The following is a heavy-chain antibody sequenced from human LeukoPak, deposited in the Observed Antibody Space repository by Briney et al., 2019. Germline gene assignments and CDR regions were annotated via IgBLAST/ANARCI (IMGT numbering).Heavy chain of an antibody. D-gene: IGHD3-16*02. CDR3: ANEDDYVWGSYRYSNY. J-gene: IGHJ4*02. V-gene: IGHV3-23*01. Sequence: GGSLRLSCAASGFTFSSYAMSWVRQAPGKGLEWVSAISGSGGSTYYADSVKGRFTISRDNSKNTLYLQMNSLRAEDTAVYYCANEDDYVWGSYRYSNYWGQGTLVTVSS. CDR2: ISGSGGST. CDR1: GFTFSSYA.